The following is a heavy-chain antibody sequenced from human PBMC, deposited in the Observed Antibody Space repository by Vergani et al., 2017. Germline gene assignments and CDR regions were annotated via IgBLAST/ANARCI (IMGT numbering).Heavy chain of an antibody. CDR1: GFTFSSYW. CDR2: IKQDGSEK. J-gene: IGHJ6*02. CDR3: ARSYSSSWYYYYGMDV. V-gene: IGHV3-7*01. D-gene: IGHD6-13*01. Sequence: EVQLVESGGGLVQPGGSLRLSCAASGFTFSSYWMSWVRQAPGKGLEWVANIKQDGSEKYYVDSVKGRFTISRDNAKNSLYLQMNSLRAEDTAVYYCARSYSSSWYYYYGMDVWGQGTTVTVSS.